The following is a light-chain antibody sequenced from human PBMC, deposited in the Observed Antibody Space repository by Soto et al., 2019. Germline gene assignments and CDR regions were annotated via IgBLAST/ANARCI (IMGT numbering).Light chain of an antibody. Sequence: SPATLSGSPGERATLSCRASQSVSGDLAWYHHKPGQAPRLLIYDASTRALDTTARFAGSGSGTEFTLTISSLQSEDFAVYFCQQYNNWPITFGQGTRLEIK. V-gene: IGKV3-15*01. CDR3: QQYNNWPIT. CDR1: QSVSGD. J-gene: IGKJ5*01. CDR2: DAS.